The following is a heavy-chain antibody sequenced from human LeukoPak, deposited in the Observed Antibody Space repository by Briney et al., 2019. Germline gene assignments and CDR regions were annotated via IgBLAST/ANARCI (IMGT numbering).Heavy chain of an antibody. Sequence: NPSETLSLTCTVSGSSISSSSYYWGWIRQPPGKGLEWIGSIYYSGSTYYNPSLKSRVTISVDTSKNQFSLKLSSVTAADTAVYYCARDLAQGGSFNYYYMDVWGKGTTVTVSS. CDR2: IYYSGST. J-gene: IGHJ6*03. CDR3: ARDLAQGGSFNYYYMDV. CDR1: GSSISSSSYY. V-gene: IGHV4-39*02. D-gene: IGHD1-26*01.